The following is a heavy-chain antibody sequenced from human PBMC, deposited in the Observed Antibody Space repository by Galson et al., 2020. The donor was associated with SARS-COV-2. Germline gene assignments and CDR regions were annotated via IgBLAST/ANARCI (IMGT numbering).Heavy chain of an antibody. V-gene: IGHV4-34*01. Sequence: SGTLSLTCAAYGWSFSGYYWSWIRQPPGKGLEWIGEINHSGSTNYNPSLKSRLTISFDTSKNQFSLKLIAVTAADAAVYYCSRGRLAARPFDYWGQGTLVTVSS. CDR3: SRGRLAARPFDY. D-gene: IGHD6-6*01. CDR2: INHSGST. J-gene: IGHJ4*02. CDR1: GWSFSGYY.